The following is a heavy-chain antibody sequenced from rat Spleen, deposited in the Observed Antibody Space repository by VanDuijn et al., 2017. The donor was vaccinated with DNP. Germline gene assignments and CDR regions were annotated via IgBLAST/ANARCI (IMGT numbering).Heavy chain of an antibody. D-gene: IGHD1-2*01. J-gene: IGHJ2*01. V-gene: IGHV5S10*01. CDR1: GFTFSDYN. Sequence: EVQLVESGGGLAQPGRSLKLSCAASGFTFSDYNMAWVRQAPKKGLEWVATIIYDGSRTYYRDSVKGRFTISRDNAKSTLYLQMDSLRSEDTATYYCTTPRITIAAPSWGQGVMVTVSS. CDR2: IIYDGSRT. CDR3: TTPRITIAAPS.